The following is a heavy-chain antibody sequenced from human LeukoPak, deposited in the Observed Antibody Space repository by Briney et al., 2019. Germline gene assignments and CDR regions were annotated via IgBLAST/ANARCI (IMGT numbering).Heavy chain of an antibody. CDR2: ISSTSGSTI. CDR1: GFTFSSYE. CDR3: ARRCCSSTSCLLDY. D-gene: IGHD2-2*01. J-gene: IGHJ4*02. V-gene: IGHV3-48*03. Sequence: GGSLRLSCAASGFTFSSYEMNWVRQAPGKGLEWVSYISSTSGSTIYYADSVKGRFTISRDNAKNSVYLQMNSLRAEDTAVYYCARRCCSSTSCLLDYWGQGTLVTVSS.